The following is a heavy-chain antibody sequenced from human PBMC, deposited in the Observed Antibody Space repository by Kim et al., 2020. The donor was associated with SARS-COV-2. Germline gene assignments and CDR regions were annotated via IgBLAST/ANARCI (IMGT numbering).Heavy chain of an antibody. CDR1: GFTFSSYA. Sequence: GGSLRLSCAASGFTFSSYAMHWVRQAPGKGLEWVAVISYDGSNKYYADSVKGRFTISIDNSKNTLYLQMNSLRAEDTAVYYCARDGDGYNEYYYYGMDV. CDR2: ISYDGSNK. J-gene: IGHJ6*01. V-gene: IGHV3-30*04. CDR3: ARDGDGYNEYYYYGMDV. D-gene: IGHD5-12*01.